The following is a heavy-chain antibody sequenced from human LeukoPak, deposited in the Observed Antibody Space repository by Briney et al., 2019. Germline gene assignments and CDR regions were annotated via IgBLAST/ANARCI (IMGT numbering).Heavy chain of an antibody. Sequence: PSETLSLTCAVYGGSFSGYYWSWIRQPPGKGLEWIGEINHSGSTNYNPSLKSRVTISVDTSKNQFSLKLSSVTAADTAVYYCARGQVGATTLFDYWGQGTLVTVSS. CDR2: INHSGST. D-gene: IGHD1-26*01. CDR3: ARGQVGATTLFDY. CDR1: GGSFSGYY. V-gene: IGHV4-34*01. J-gene: IGHJ4*02.